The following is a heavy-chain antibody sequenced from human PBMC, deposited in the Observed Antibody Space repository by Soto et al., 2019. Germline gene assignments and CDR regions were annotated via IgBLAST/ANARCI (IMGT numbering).Heavy chain of an antibody. D-gene: IGHD3-10*01. J-gene: IGHJ6*02. CDR2: IYPGDSDT. V-gene: IGHV5-51*01. Sequence: HGESLKISCKGSGYSFTSYWIGWVRQMPGKGLEWMGIIYPGDSDTRYSPSFQGQVTISADKSISTAYLQWSSLKASDTAMYYCARHPSPSNYYGSGSSYYYYGMDVWGQGTTVTVSS. CDR1: GYSFTSYW. CDR3: ARHPSPSNYYGSGSSYYYYGMDV.